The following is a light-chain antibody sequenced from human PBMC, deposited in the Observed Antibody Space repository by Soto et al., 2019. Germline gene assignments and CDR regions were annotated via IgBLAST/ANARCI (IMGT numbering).Light chain of an antibody. CDR1: QSVSSSY. J-gene: IGKJ1*01. V-gene: IGKV3-20*01. CDR2: GAS. Sequence: EIVLTQSPGTLSLSPGERATLSCRASQSVSSSYLAWYQQKPGQAPRLLIYGASSRAPGIPDRFSGSGSGTDCALTISRLEPEDFAVYYCQQYGSSPRTFGQGTKVEIK. CDR3: QQYGSSPRT.